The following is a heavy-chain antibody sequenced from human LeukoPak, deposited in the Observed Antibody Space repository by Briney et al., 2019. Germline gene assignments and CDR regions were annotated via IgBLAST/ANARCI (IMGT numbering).Heavy chain of an antibody. V-gene: IGHV1-2*02. D-gene: IGHD6-19*01. CDR3: ARDTRVAGSSYPFY. Sequence: ASVKVSCKASGYTFTGYYMHWVRQAPGQGLEWMGWINPNSGGTNYAQKFQGRVTMTRDTSISTAYMELSRLRSDDTAVYYCARDTRVAGSSYPFYWGQGTLVTVSS. J-gene: IGHJ4*02. CDR2: INPNSGGT. CDR1: GYTFTGYY.